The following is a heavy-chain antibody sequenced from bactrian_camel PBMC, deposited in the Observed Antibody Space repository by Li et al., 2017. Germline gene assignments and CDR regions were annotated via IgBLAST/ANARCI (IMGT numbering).Heavy chain of an antibody. CDR2: IDNRGTT. CDR1: GDTYIMYC. J-gene: IGHJ4*01. V-gene: IGHV3S53*01. D-gene: IGHD4*01. Sequence: VQLVESGGGLVQPGGSLRLSYAPSGDTYIMYCPAWFRQVPGKEREGVAAIDNRGTTRYAESVKGRFTISQDNTRNTVALQMTSLKPEDTGRYYCGFMDPYTWYRDYGAGQGTQVTVS.